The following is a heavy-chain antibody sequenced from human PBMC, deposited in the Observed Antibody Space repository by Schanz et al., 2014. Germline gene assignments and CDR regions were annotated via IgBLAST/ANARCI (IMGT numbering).Heavy chain of an antibody. D-gene: IGHD3-3*01. V-gene: IGHV3-30-3*01. Sequence: QGQLVESGGGVVQPGRSLRLSCAASGFTFSSYAMHWVRQAPGKGLEWVAVMSYDGSNKYYADSVKGRFIISRDNSKNTLYLQMNSLRADDTAVYYCARDLLVSHYDFWSGNDYWGQGTLVTVSS. CDR2: MSYDGSNK. CDR1: GFTFSSYA. CDR3: ARDLLVSHYDFWSGNDY. J-gene: IGHJ4*02.